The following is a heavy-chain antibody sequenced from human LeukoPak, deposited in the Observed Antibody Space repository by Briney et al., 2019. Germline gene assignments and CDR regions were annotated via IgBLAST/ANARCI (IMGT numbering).Heavy chain of an antibody. J-gene: IGHJ3*02. CDR2: IRYDGSNK. Sequence: PGGSLRLSCAASGFTFSSYGMHWVRRAPGKGLEWVAFIRYDGSNKYYADSVKGRFTISRDNSKNTLYLQMNSLRAEDTAVYYCAKNSGYRELELRVAFDIWGQGTMVTVSS. CDR3: AKNSGYRELELRVAFDI. V-gene: IGHV3-30*02. CDR1: GFTFSSYG. D-gene: IGHD1-7*01.